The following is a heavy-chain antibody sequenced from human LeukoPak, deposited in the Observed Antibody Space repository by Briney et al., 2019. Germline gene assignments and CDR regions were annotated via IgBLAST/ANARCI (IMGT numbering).Heavy chain of an antibody. D-gene: IGHD1-1*01. V-gene: IGHV1-18*01. CDR3: ARVLRGTTALDY. CDR1: VYTFTRYG. Sequence: ASVKVSCKASVYTFTRYGISWVRQAPGKRLEWMGWISVYNVNTNYAQKFQGRVTMTTDTSTSTVYMELRSLRSGDTAVYCCARVLRGTTALDYWGQGTLVTVCS. CDR2: ISVYNVNT. J-gene: IGHJ4*02.